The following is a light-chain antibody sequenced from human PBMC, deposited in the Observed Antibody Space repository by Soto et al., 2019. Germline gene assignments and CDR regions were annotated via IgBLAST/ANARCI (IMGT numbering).Light chain of an antibody. J-gene: IGKJ3*01. Sequence: DLQMTQSPSSLSASVGERVTITCQASQDISDYLSWYQQKPGKAPKLLMYDSSNLQTGVPSRFSGSGSGTHFTFTISSLQPEDIATYYCQQYDDLFTFGPGTKVDIK. V-gene: IGKV1-33*01. CDR1: QDISDY. CDR3: QQYDDLFT. CDR2: DSS.